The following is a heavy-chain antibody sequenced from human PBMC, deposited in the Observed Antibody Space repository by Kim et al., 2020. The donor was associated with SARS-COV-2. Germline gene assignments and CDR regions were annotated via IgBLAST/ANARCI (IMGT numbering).Heavy chain of an antibody. Sequence: TNYTDSVRGRFTLPKDNAKTTLFLKMNSLRADDTAVYYCARDLSGGGDSWGQGTLVTVSS. D-gene: IGHD3-16*01. CDR2: T. J-gene: IGHJ4*02. V-gene: IGHV3-74*01. CDR3: ARDLSGGGDS.